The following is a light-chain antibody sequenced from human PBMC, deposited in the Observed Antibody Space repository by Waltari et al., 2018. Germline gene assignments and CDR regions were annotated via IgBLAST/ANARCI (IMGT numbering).Light chain of an antibody. V-gene: IGLV1-47*01. J-gene: IGLJ3*02. CDR1: SSNIGSNY. CDR3: AAWDDSLSGSWV. CDR2: KRD. Sequence: QSVLTQPPSASGTPGQRVTISCSGSSSNIGSNYVYWYQHFPGTAPKPLIYKRDQRPSVVPDRFSGSKSGTSASLAISGLRSGDEADYYCAAWDDSLSGSWVFGGGTKLTVL.